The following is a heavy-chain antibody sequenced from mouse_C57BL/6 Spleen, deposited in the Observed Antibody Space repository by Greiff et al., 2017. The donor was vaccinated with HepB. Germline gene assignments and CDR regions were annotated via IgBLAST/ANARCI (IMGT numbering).Heavy chain of an antibody. V-gene: IGHV1-82*01. Sequence: QVQLQQSGPELVKPGASVKISCKASGYAFSSSWMNWVKQRPGKGLEWIGRIYPGDGDTNYNGKFKGKATLTADKSSSTAYMQLSSLTSEDSAVYFCARGTTVVSDWGQGTTLTVSS. J-gene: IGHJ2*01. D-gene: IGHD1-1*01. CDR1: GYAFSSSW. CDR2: IYPGDGDT. CDR3: ARGTTVVSD.